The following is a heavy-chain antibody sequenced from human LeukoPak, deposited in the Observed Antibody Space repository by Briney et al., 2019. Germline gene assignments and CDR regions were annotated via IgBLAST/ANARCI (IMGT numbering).Heavy chain of an antibody. V-gene: IGHV4-59*06. CDR1: GGSISSYY. CDR2: IDYSGST. CDR3: ARTLVGGSSHYFDS. Sequence: SETLSLTCTVSGGSISSYYWSWIRQPPGKGLEWVGYIDYSGSTYYNPSLKSRVTISVDTSKSQFSLKLSSVTAADTAVYYCARTLVGGSSHYFDSWGQGTLVTVSS. J-gene: IGHJ4*02. D-gene: IGHD1-26*01.